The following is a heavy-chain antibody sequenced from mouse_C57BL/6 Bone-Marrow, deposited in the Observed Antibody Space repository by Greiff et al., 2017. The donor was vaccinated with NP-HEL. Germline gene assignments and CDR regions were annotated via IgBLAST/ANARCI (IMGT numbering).Heavy chain of an antibody. CDR2: IYPGDGDT. V-gene: IGHV1-82*01. CDR3: ARWYYDYELGMDY. D-gene: IGHD2-4*01. CDR1: GYAFSSSW. J-gene: IGHJ4*01. Sequence: QVQLQQSGPELVKPGASVKISCKASGYAFSSSWMNWVKQRPGKGLEWIGRIYPGDGDTNYNGKFKGKATLTADKSSSTAYMQLSSLTSEDSAVYFCARWYYDYELGMDYWGQGTSVTVSS.